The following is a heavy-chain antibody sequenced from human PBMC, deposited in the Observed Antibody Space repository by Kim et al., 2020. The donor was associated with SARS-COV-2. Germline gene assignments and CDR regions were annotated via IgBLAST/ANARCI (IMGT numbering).Heavy chain of an antibody. J-gene: IGHJ4*02. Sequence: GGSLRLSCAASGFTFSSFWMNWVRQAPGKGLVWVSQINGDGRNIGYAASVRGRFTISRDNAKNTLYLQMNSLRDEDTAVYYCVRENKFDSWGQGTLVTVAS. CDR3: VRENKFDS. CDR1: GFTFSSFW. D-gene: IGHD3-9*01. CDR2: INGDGRNI. V-gene: IGHV3-74*01.